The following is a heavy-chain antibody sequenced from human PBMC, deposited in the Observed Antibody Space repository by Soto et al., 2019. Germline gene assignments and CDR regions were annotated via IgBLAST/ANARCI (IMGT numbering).Heavy chain of an antibody. Sequence: EVQLVQSGGGLVQPGGSLRLSCAASGFTFNDYWMHWVRQVPGKGLEWVSHINRDGSDTWYADSVKGRFTISRDNAKNTMDLQRDRLRGEGMALYYCATDEEDNPWFARDYGGRGTRFTVPS. CDR1: GFTFNDYW. CDR2: INRDGSDT. D-gene: IGHD3-10*01. CDR3: ATDEEDNPWFARDY. J-gene: IGHJ4*02. V-gene: IGHV3-74*01.